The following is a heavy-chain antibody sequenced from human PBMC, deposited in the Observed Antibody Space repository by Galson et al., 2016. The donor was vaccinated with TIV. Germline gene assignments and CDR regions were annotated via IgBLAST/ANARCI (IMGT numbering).Heavy chain of an antibody. CDR1: GGSISSSSW. J-gene: IGHJ6*02. V-gene: IGHV4-4*02. Sequence: TLSLTCAVSGGSISSSSWWSWVRQPPGRGLEWIGEIYHSGSTNYNPSLKSRVTISVDKSKNQFSLKLSSVTAADTAVYYCARDSHYGPYYYGMDVWGQGTTVTVSS. D-gene: IGHD4-17*01. CDR2: IYHSGST. CDR3: ARDSHYGPYYYGMDV.